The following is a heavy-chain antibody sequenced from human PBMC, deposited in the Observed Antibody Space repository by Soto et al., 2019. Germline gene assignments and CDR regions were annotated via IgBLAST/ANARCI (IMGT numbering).Heavy chain of an antibody. Sequence: SETLSLTCTVSGGSISSSIFHWGWIRQPPGKGLEWIGSIYYSGSTYYSPSLKSRVTISVDTSKNQFSLKLSSVTAADTAVYYCARGGGYGDYDSWGQGTLVTVSS. V-gene: IGHV4-39*07. CDR3: ARGGGYGDYDS. J-gene: IGHJ4*02. CDR2: IYYSGST. CDR1: GGSISSSIFH. D-gene: IGHD4-17*01.